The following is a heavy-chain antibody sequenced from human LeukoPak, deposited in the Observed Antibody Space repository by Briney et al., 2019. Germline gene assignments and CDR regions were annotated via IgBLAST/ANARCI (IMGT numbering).Heavy chain of an antibody. J-gene: IGHJ4*02. CDR3: ARGGVLLWFGAKKHIDY. V-gene: IGHV1-2*02. CDR2: INPNSGGT. Sequence: ASVKVSCKASGYTFTGYYMHWVRQAPGQGLEWMGWINPNSGGTNYAQKFQGRVTMTRDTSISTAYMELSRLRSDDTAVYYCARGGVLLWFGAKKHIDYWGQGTLVTVSS. D-gene: IGHD3-10*01. CDR1: GYTFTGYY.